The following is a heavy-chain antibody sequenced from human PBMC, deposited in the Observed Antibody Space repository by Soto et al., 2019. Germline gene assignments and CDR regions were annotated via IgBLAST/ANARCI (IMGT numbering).Heavy chain of an antibody. J-gene: IGHJ4*02. CDR1: GFTFSSYA. CDR2: INIDGVT. D-gene: IGHD3-10*01. CDR3: AKNYYFDQ. Sequence: EVQVLESGGGLVQPGGSLRLSCAASGFTFSSYAMSWVRQAPGKGLEWVSSINIDGVTYYADSAKGRFTISRDNSKDTLYLQMDSLRAEDTAMYYCAKNYYFDQWGQGTLVTVSS. V-gene: IGHV3-23*01.